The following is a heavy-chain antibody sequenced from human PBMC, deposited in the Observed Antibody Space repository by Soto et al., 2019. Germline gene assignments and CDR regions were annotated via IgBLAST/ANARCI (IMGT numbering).Heavy chain of an antibody. Sequence: QVQLVQSGAEVKKPGASVKVSCKASGYTFTSYEINWVRQATGQGLERMGWMNPNSGNTAYAQKFQGRVPMTRNTSLSTAYMELSSLRSEYTAVYYCARERSAAGTGWFDPWGQGTLVTVSS. D-gene: IGHD6-13*01. CDR1: GYTFTSYE. CDR3: ARERSAAGTGWFDP. CDR2: MNPNSGNT. J-gene: IGHJ5*02. V-gene: IGHV1-8*01.